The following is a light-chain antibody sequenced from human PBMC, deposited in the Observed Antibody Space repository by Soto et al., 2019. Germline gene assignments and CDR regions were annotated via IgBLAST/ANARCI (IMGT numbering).Light chain of an antibody. CDR3: QQRAHWPPYT. CDR1: QSVGSY. J-gene: IGKJ2*01. V-gene: IGKV3-11*01. Sequence: EVVLTQSPVTLSLSPGERATLSCKTSQSVGSYLAWIQKKPGQAPRLLIYDALNRATGIPARFSGSGSGTDFTLTISSLEPEDFAVYYCQQRAHWPPYTFGQGTKLEIK. CDR2: DAL.